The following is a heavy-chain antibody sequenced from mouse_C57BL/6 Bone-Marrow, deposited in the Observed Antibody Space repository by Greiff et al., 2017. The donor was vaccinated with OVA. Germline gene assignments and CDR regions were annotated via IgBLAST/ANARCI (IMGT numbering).Heavy chain of an antibody. J-gene: IGHJ3*01. CDR3: ARWRGIWFAY. CDR2: IYPRSGNT. V-gene: IGHV1-81*01. Sequence: VQLQQSGAELARPGASVKLSCKASGYTFTRYGISWVKQRTGQGLEWIGEIYPRSGNTYYNEKFKGKATLTADKSSSTAYMELRSLTSEDSAVDFCARWRGIWFAYWGQGTLVTVSA. CDR1: GYTFTRYG.